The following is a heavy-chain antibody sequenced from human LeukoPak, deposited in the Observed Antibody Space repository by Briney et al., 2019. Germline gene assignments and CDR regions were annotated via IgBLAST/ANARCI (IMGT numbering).Heavy chain of an antibody. Sequence: GGSLRLACAAFRFNFSNSDMHWVRQAPGKGLEWVAFIRYDGRIEYYANSVKGRFTISRGNSMNMMWLQMNSLGAGDTALYYCAKQYNSGRSIDRWGPGILVTVSS. J-gene: IGHJ4*02. V-gene: IGHV3-30*02. CDR2: IRYDGRIE. CDR1: RFNFSNSD. CDR3: AKQYNSGRSIDR. D-gene: IGHD6-19*01.